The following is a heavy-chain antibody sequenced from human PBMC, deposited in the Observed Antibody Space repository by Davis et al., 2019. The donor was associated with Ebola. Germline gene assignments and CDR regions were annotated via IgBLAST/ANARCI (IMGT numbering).Heavy chain of an antibody. Sequence: GESLKISCAASGFTFDTHAMHWVRQAPGKGLEWVSTLGTSADTYYADSVKGRFTISRDNSKNTLYLQMNGLRVEDTAIYYCAKALYSSGWSGPFDYWGQGTLVTVSS. CDR2: LGTSADT. CDR1: GFTFDTHA. CDR3: AKALYSSGWSGPFDY. V-gene: IGHV3-23*01. J-gene: IGHJ4*02. D-gene: IGHD6-19*01.